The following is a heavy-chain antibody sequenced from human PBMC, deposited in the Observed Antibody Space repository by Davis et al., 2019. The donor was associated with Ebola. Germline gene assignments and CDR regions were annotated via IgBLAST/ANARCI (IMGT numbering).Heavy chain of an antibody. CDR2: IYYSGST. CDR3: ARDDYGDYYYGMDV. J-gene: IGHJ6*02. D-gene: IGHD4-17*01. CDR1: GFTFSDYY. V-gene: IGHV4-59*12. Sequence: MPGGSLRLSCAASGFTFSDYYMSWIRQAPGKGLEWIGYIYYSGSTNYNPSLKSRVTISVDTSKNQFSLKLSSVTAADTAVYYCARDDYGDYYYGMDVWGQGTTVTVSS.